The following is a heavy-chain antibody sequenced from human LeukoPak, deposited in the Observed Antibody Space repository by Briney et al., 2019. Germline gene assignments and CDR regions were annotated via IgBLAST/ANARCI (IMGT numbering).Heavy chain of an antibody. J-gene: IGHJ4*02. D-gene: IGHD1-1*01. CDR3: ARERVRRTGCDY. V-gene: IGHV1-2*02. Sequence: ASVKVSCKASGYTFTGYYMHWVRQAPGQGLEWMGWINPNSGGTNYAQKFQGRVTMTRDTSISTAYMELSRLRSDDTAVYYCARERVRRTGCDYWGQGTLVTVSS. CDR1: GYTFTGYY. CDR2: INPNSGGT.